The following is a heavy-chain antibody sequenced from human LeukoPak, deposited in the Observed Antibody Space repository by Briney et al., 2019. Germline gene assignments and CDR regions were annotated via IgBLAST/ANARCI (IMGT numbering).Heavy chain of an antibody. D-gene: IGHD2-15*01. J-gene: IGHJ5*02. CDR1: GYTFTGYY. CDR3: ARDKVVVVVAATRNWFDP. V-gene: IGHV1-2*02. Sequence: ASVTVSCEASGYTFTGYYMHWVRQAPGQGLEWMGWINPNSGGTNYAQTFQGRVTMTRDTSISTAYMELSRLRSDDTAVYYCARDKVVVVVAATRNWFDPWGQGTLVTVSS. CDR2: INPNSGGT.